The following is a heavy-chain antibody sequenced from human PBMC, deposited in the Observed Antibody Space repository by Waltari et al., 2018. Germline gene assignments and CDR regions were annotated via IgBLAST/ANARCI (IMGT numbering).Heavy chain of an antibody. CDR3: ARRAPYYYYYYMDV. CDR2: IYYSGST. Sequence: QLQLQESGPGLVKPSETLSLTCTVSGGSISSSSYYWGWIRQPPGKGLEWIGSIYYSGSTYYNPSLKSRVIISVDTSKNQFSLKLSSVTAADTAVYYCARRAPYYYYYYMDVWGKGTTVTVSS. J-gene: IGHJ6*03. V-gene: IGHV4-39*01. CDR1: GGSISSSSYY.